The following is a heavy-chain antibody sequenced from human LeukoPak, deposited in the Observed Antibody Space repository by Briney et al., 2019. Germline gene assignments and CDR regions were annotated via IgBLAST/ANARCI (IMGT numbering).Heavy chain of an antibody. CDR2: ISGSGDNT. J-gene: IGHJ4*02. CDR3: AKDGKTRNWNYFQAKPVY. D-gene: IGHD1-7*01. CDR1: GFTFSSYA. Sequence: GGSLRLSCEASGFTFSSYAMSWVRQAPGKGLQWVSAISGSGDNTHYADSVKGRFTISRDNSKNTLYLQMNSLRAEDTAVYYCAKDGKTRNWNYFQAKPVYWGQGTLVTVSS. V-gene: IGHV3-23*01.